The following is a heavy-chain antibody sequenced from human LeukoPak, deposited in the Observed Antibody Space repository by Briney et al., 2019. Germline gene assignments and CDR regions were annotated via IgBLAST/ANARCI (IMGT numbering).Heavy chain of an antibody. CDR1: GFTFSSYA. CDR2: ISYDGSNK. CDR3: ARDGRYDSSAYYSPYYYYGMDV. D-gene: IGHD3-22*01. V-gene: IGHV3-30*04. Sequence: PGGSLRLSCAASGFTFSSYAMHWVRQAPGKGLEWVAVISYDGSNKYYADSVKGRFTTSRDNSKNTLYLQMNSLRAEDTAVYYCARDGRYDSSAYYSPYYYYGMDVWGQGTTVTVSS. J-gene: IGHJ6*02.